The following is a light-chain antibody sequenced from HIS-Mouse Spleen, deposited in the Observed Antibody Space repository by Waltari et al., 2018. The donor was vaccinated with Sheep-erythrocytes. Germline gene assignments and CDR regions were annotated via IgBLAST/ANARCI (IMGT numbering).Light chain of an antibody. J-gene: IGLJ1*01. CDR3: CSYAGSYNHV. CDR1: TSDVVAYNY. CDR2: DVS. V-gene: IGLV2-11*01. Sequence: QSALTQPRSVSGSPGQSVTISGTGTTSDVVAYNYVPWYQQHPGKAPKLMIYDVSKRPSGVPDRFSGSKSGNTASLTISGLQAEDEADYYCCSYAGSYNHVFATGTKVTVL.